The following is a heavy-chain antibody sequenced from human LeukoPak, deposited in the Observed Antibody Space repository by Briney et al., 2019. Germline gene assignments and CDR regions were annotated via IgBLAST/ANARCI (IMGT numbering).Heavy chain of an antibody. CDR2: INSDGSST. J-gene: IGHJ4*02. V-gene: IGHV3-74*01. Sequence: GGSLRLSCAASGFTFSSYWMHWVRQAPGKGLVWVSRINSDGSSTSYADPVKGRFTISRDNAKNTLYLQMNSLRAEDTAVYYCAREEGFWSGYYTAEGLDYWGQGTLVTVSS. CDR3: AREEGFWSGYYTAEGLDY. D-gene: IGHD3-3*01. CDR1: GFTFSSYW.